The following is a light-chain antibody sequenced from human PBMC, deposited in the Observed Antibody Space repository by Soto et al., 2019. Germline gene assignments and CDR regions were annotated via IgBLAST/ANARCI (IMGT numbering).Light chain of an antibody. CDR2: GXS. J-gene: IGKJ1*01. Sequence: EIMLTQSPATLSLSPGERATLCXRASHSVIIYLAWYQQKPGXAPRXXXYGXSSRVTGFPARLSGSGSGTDFTLTISSLQSDDFAVYYCQQYDNWTWTFGQGTKVDIK. CDR1: HSVIIY. V-gene: IGKV3-15*01. CDR3: QQYDNWTWT.